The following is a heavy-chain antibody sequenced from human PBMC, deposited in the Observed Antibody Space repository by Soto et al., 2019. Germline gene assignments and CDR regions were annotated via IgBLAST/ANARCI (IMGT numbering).Heavy chain of an antibody. J-gene: IGHJ5*02. CDR2: ISAYNGNT. CDR1: GYTFPSYG. Sequence: QVQLVQSGAEVKKPGASVNVSCKASGYTFPSYGISWVRQAPGQGLEWMGWISAYNGNTNYAQKLQGRFTMPTDTSTSTAYMELRSLSSDDTAVYYCARDYDYHNWFAPWGQGTLVTVSS. D-gene: IGHD3-16*01. V-gene: IGHV1-18*01. CDR3: ARDYDYHNWFAP.